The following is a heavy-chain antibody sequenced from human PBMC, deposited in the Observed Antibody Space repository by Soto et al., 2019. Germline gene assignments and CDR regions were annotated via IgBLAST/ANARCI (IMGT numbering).Heavy chain of an antibody. CDR2: ISISGSTI. Sequence: GGSLRLSCAASGFPFSDYYMSLMRQSPGKGLEWVSYISISGSTIYYADSVKGRFTISRDNAKNSLYLQMNSLRAEDTAVYYCARVGAFSGYGGNSVRQVGAFDIWGQGTMVTVSS. D-gene: IGHD6-25*01. J-gene: IGHJ3*02. V-gene: IGHV3-11*01. CDR1: GFPFSDYY. CDR3: ARVGAFSGYGGNSVRQVGAFDI.